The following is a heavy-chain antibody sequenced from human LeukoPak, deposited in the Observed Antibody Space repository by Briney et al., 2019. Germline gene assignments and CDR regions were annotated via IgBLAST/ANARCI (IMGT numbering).Heavy chain of an antibody. CDR3: ARAHPNCSSTSCPLRYYYYYMDV. J-gene: IGHJ6*03. CDR1: GFTFSSYS. V-gene: IGHV3-48*01. Sequence: GGSLRLSCAASGFTFSSYSMNWVRQAPGKGLEWVSYISSCSSTIYYADSVKGRFTISRDNAKNSLYLQMNSLRAEDTAVYYCARAHPNCSSTSCPLRYYYYYMDVWGKGTTVTVSS. D-gene: IGHD2-2*01. CDR2: ISSCSSTI.